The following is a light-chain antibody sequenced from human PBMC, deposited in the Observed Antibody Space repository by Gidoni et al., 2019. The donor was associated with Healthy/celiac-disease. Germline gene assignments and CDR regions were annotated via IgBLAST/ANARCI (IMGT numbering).Light chain of an antibody. CDR2: GNS. V-gene: IGLV1-40*01. CDR3: QSYDSSLSGYV. J-gene: IGLJ1*01. CDR1: SSNIGAGYD. Sequence: QSVLPRPPSVSGAPGQRVTISCTRSSSNIGAGYDVHWYQQRPGTALKLLIYGNSNRPSWVPDRFSGAKSGTSASLAITGLQAEDEADYYCQSYDSSLSGYVFGTGTKVTVL.